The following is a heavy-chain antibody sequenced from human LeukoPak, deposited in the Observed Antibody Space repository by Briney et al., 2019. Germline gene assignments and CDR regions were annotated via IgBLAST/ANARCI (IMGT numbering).Heavy chain of an antibody. CDR1: GFTFSNTW. CDR3: NRYKYGTSGGYHLGAFDL. Sequence: AGTLSFSCAASGFTFSNTWLSWVRPAPGRGLEWVGSIKNNGASGTTDYVTPVTSRFTISRDDSKNTLYLQMNSLKSEDTAVYYCNRYKYGTSGGYHLGAFDLWGQGTMVTVSS. CDR2: IKNNGASGTT. J-gene: IGHJ3*01. D-gene: IGHD3-22*01. V-gene: IGHV3-15*01.